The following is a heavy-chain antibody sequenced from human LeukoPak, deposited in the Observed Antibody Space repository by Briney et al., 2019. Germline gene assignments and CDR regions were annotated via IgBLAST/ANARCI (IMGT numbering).Heavy chain of an antibody. CDR3: ARDGDSSAYRYFDY. CDR2: ISGSGTFI. D-gene: IGHD3-22*01. Sequence: GGSLRLSCAASGLTFSSYTMNWVRKAPGKGLEWVSSISGSGTFIYDADSMKGRFTISRDNVRNSLYLQMNSLRVDDTAVYYCARDGDSSAYRYFDYWGQGTLVTVSS. J-gene: IGHJ4*02. V-gene: IGHV3-21*01. CDR1: GLTFSSYT.